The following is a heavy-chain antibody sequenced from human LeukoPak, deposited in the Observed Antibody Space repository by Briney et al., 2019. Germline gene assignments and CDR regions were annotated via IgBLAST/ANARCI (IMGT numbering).Heavy chain of an antibody. J-gene: IGHJ4*02. CDR1: GYTSTSYY. CDR2: INPSGGST. V-gene: IGHV1-46*01. D-gene: IGHD6-19*01. CDR3: ARDHLLGLAERLFDY. Sequence: GASVKVSCKASGYTSTSYYMHWVRQAPGQGLEWMGIINPSGGSTSYAQKFQGRVTMTRDTSTSTVYMELSSLRSEDTAVYYCARDHLLGLAERLFDYWGQGTLVTVSS.